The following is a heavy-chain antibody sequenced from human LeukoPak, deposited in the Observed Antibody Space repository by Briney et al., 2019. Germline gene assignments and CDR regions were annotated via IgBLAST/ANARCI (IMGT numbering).Heavy chain of an antibody. D-gene: IGHD4/OR15-4a*01. CDR2: ISSSSSYI. V-gene: IGHV3-21*01. CDR3: ARDTLGEGEDANYAVYYFDY. CDR1: GFTFSSHW. Sequence: PGGSLRLSCAASGFTFSSHWMNWVRQAPGKGLEWVSSISSSSSYIYYADSVKGRFTISRDNAKNSLYLQMNSLRADDTAVYYCARDTLGEGEDANYAVYYFDYWGQGTVVTVSS. J-gene: IGHJ4*02.